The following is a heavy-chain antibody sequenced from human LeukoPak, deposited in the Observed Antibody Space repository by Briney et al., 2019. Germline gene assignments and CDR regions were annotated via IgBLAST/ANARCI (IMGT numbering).Heavy chain of an antibody. CDR2: IKSKTDGETT. CDR3: ITDPGAWAPI. Sequence: GGSLTLSCVASGLTFSNAWMSWVRQAPGKGLEWVGRIKSKTDGETTDYAAPVKGRFTISRDDSKNTLYLQMNRVNVGDTAVYYCITDPGAWAPIWGQGTMVTVSS. D-gene: IGHD1-26*01. J-gene: IGHJ3*02. CDR1: GLTFSNAW. V-gene: IGHV3-15*01.